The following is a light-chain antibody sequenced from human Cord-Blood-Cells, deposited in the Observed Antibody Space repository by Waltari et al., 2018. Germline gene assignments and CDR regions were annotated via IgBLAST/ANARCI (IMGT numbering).Light chain of an antibody. CDR1: QSISSY. Sequence: DIQMTQSASSLSAYVGDRVTITCRASQSISSYLNWYQQKPGKAPKLLIYAASSLQSGVPSRFSGSGSGTDFTLTISSLQPEDFATYYCQQSYSTPRTFGGGTKVEIK. CDR3: QQSYSTPRT. V-gene: IGKV1-39*01. J-gene: IGKJ4*01. CDR2: AAS.